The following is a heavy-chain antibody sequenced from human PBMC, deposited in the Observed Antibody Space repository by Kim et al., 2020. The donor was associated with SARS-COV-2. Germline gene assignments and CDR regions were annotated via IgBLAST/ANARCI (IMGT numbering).Heavy chain of an antibody. J-gene: IGHJ4*02. V-gene: IGHV3-15*01. CDR2: IKSKTDGGTT. Sequence: GGSLRLSCAASGFTFSNAWMSWVRQAPGKGLEWVGRIKSKTDGGTTDYAAPVKGRFTISRDDSKNTLYLQMNSLKTEDTAVYYCTTDWADYGDYEAIDYWGQGTLVTVSS. CDR1: GFTFSNAW. CDR3: TTDWADYGDYEAIDY. D-gene: IGHD4-17*01.